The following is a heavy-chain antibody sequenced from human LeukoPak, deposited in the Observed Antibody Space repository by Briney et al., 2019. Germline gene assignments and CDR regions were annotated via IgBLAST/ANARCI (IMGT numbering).Heavy chain of an antibody. J-gene: IGHJ4*02. Sequence: ASVKVSCKASGYTFTGYYMHWVRQAPGQGLEWMGWINPNSGGTNYAQKFQGRVTMTRDTSISTAYMGLSRLRSDDTAVYYWARDPGGTGTITGDDYWGQGTLVTVSS. CDR2: INPNSGGT. CDR1: GYTFTGYY. V-gene: IGHV1-2*02. CDR3: ARDPGGTGTITGDDY. D-gene: IGHD1-1*01.